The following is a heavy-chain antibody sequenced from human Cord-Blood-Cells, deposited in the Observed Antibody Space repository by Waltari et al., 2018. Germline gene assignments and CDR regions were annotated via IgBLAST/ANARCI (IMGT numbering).Heavy chain of an antibody. D-gene: IGHD2-2*02. J-gene: IGHJ3*02. V-gene: IGHV4-31*03. Sequence: QVQLQESGPGLGKPSQTLSLTCTVSGGSISSGGYYWSWIRQHPGKGLEWIGYIYYSGSTYYNPSLKSRVTISVDTSKNQFSLKLSSVTAADTAVYYCARGHSNIVVVPAAIPDAFDIWGQGTMVTVSS. CDR3: ARGHSNIVVVPAAIPDAFDI. CDR2: IYYSGST. CDR1: GGSISSGGYY.